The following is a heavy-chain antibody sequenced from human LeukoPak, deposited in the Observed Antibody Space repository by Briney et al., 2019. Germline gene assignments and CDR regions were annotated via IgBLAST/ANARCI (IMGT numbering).Heavy chain of an antibody. CDR1: GGSISSYY. Sequence: PSETLSLTCTVSGGSISSYYWSWIRQPPGKGLEWIGYIYYSGSTNYNPSLKSRVTISVDTSKNQFSLKLSSVTAADTAVYYCARDRAPYCSSTSCPWLDYWGQGTLVTVSS. J-gene: IGHJ4*02. CDR2: IYYSGST. CDR3: ARDRAPYCSSTSCPWLDY. D-gene: IGHD2-2*01. V-gene: IGHV4-59*01.